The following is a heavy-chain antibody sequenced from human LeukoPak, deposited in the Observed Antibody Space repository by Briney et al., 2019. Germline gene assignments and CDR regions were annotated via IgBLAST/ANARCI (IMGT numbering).Heavy chain of an antibody. V-gene: IGHV1-46*01. CDR1: GYTFISYY. D-gene: IGHD3-10*01. J-gene: IGHJ4*02. Sequence: ASVKVSCKASGYTFISYYMHWVRQAPGQGLEWMGIINPSGGSTSYAQKFQGRVTMTRDTSTSTVYMELSSLRSEDTAVYYCARVEKALRFGEFQPLGYWGQGTLVTVSS. CDR2: INPSGGST. CDR3: ARVEKALRFGEFQPLGY.